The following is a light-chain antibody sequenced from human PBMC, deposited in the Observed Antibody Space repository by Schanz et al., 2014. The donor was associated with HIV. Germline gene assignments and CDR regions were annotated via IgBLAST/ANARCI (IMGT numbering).Light chain of an antibody. V-gene: IGLV2-14*01. CDR1: SGDVGRYDY. J-gene: IGLJ2*01. CDR2: DVS. Sequence: QSALTQPASVSGSLGQSITISCTGTSGDVGRYDYVSWYQQHPGKAPKLMIYDVSNRPSGVSNRFSGSKSGNTASLTISGLQAEDEADYYCSSYTSSSTLVVFGGGTKLTVL. CDR3: SSYTSSSTLVV.